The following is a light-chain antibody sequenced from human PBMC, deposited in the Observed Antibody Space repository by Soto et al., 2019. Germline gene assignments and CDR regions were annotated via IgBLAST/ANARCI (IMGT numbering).Light chain of an antibody. CDR2: DVS. CDR1: SSDIGDSNY. Sequence: QSVLTQPASVSGSTGQSITNSCTGTSSDIGDSNYVSWYQQHPGKAPKLVIYDVSNRPSGVSNRFSGSKSANTASLTISGLQAEDEADYYCSSFRSSSTSYVFGTGTKVNVL. CDR3: SSFRSSSTSYV. J-gene: IGLJ1*01. V-gene: IGLV2-14*03.